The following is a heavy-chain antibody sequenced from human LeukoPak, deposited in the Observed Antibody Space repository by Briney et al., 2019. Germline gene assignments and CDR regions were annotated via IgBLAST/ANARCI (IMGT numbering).Heavy chain of an antibody. CDR1: GGSISSSNW. CDR2: IYHSGST. D-gene: IGHD3-3*01. V-gene: IGHV4-4*02. Sequence: PSETLSLTCAVSGGSISSSNWWSWVRQPPGKGLEWIGTIYHSGSTYYNPSLKSRVTISVDTSKNQISLKLGSVTAADTAVYYCAKTIDYYYYAMDVWGQGTTVTVSS. J-gene: IGHJ6*02. CDR3: AKTIDYYYYAMDV.